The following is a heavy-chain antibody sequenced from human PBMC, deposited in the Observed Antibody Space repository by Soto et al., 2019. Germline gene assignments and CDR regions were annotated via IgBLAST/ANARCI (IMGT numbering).Heavy chain of an antibody. CDR2: IYYSGST. CDR3: ARDVPPGIAADGGY. V-gene: IGHV4-59*01. CDR1: GGSISSYY. J-gene: IGHJ4*02. Sequence: QVQLQESGPGLVKPSETLSLTCTVSGGSISSYYWSWIRQPPGKGLEWIGYIYYSGSTNYNPSLKSRVTISVDTSKNQFSLKLSSVTAADTAVYYCARDVPPGIAADGGYWGQGTLVTVSS. D-gene: IGHD6-13*01.